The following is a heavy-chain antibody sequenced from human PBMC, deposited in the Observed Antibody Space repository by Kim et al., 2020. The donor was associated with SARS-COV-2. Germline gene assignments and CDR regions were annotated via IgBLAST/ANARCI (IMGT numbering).Heavy chain of an antibody. CDR2: IRSKANSYAT. Sequence: GGSLRLSCAASGFTFSGSAMHWVRQASGKGLEWVGRIRSKANSYATAYAASVKGRFTISRDDSKNTAYLQMNSLKTEDTAVYYCTRPSAIRGYSYGYHYYYMDVWGKGTTVTVSS. CDR1: GFTFSGSA. CDR3: TRPSAIRGYSYGYHYYYMDV. J-gene: IGHJ6*03. V-gene: IGHV3-73*01. D-gene: IGHD5-18*01.